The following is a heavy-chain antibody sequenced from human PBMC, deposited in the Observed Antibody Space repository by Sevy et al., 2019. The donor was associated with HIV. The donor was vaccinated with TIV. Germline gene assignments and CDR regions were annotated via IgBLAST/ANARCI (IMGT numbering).Heavy chain of an antibody. V-gene: IGHV4-39*01. Sequence: SETLSLTCTVSSASISSSTYYWAWIRQPPGKGLEWIGSLFYSWSPYYNPSLQSRLTITVYTSKNQFSLKLSSVTAADTAVYYCACHNYSDRSGYYCPVWFDYWGRGTLVTVSS. CDR2: LFYSWSP. CDR3: ACHNYSDRSGYYCPVWFDY. D-gene: IGHD3-22*01. J-gene: IGHJ4*02. CDR1: SASISSSTYY.